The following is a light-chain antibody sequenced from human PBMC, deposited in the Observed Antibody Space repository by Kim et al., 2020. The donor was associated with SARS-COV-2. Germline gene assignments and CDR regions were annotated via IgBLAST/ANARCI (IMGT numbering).Light chain of an antibody. V-gene: IGLV6-57*04. Sequence: NFMLTQPHSVSESPGKTVTISCTRSSGSIDDNYVQWYQQRPGGVPTTVIYEDDQRPSGVSDRFSGSIDNSSNSASLKISGLRTEDEADYYCQSYNRDNVLFGGGTQLTVL. CDR1: SGSIDDNY. CDR2: EDD. CDR3: QSYNRDNVL. J-gene: IGLJ2*01.